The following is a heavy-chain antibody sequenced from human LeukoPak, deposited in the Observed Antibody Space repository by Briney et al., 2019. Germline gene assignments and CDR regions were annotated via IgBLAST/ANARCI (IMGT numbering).Heavy chain of an antibody. V-gene: IGHV3-20*04. CDR3: ARDQVVVAARFAFDI. CDR1: GFTFDDYG. CDR2: INWNGGST. Sequence: GGSLRLSCAASGFTFDDYGMSWVRHAPGKGLEWVSGINWNGGSTGYADSVKGGFTISRDNAKNSLYLQMNSLRAEDTALYYCARDQVVVAARFAFDIWGQGTMVTVSS. J-gene: IGHJ3*02. D-gene: IGHD2-15*01.